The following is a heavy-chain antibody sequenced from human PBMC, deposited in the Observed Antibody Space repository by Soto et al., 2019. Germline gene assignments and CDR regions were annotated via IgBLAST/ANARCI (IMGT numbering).Heavy chain of an antibody. CDR2: MNPNSGNT. CDR3: ARAWGSSSSNFDY. J-gene: IGHJ4*02. D-gene: IGHD6-6*01. CDR1: GYTFTIYD. V-gene: IGHV1-8*01. Sequence: GASLKVSCKASGYTFTIYDINWVLQATGQGLEWMGWMNPNSGNTGYAQKFQGRVTMTRNTSISTAYMELSSLRSEDTAVYYCARAWGSSSSNFDYWGQGTLVTVSS.